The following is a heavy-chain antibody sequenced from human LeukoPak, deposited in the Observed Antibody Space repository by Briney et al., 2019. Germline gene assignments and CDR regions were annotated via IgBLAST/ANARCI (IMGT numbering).Heavy chain of an antibody. J-gene: IGHJ3*02. D-gene: IGHD6-19*01. CDR2: IFPSGGEI. CDR3: AKAETPGYSSGWYWSDDAFDI. Sequence: GGSLRLSCEASGFTFSTFAMIWVRQPPGKGLEWVSGIFPSGGEIHYADSVRGRFTISRDNSKNTLYLQMNSLRAEDTAVYYCAKAETPGYSSGWYWSDDAFDIWGQGTMVTVSS. V-gene: IGHV3-23*01. CDR1: GFTFSTFA.